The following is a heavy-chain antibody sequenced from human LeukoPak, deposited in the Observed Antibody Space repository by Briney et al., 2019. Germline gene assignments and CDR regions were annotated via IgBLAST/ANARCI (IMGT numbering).Heavy chain of an antibody. V-gene: IGHV3-30*02. CDR1: GFVLSDYG. J-gene: IGHJ6*03. CDR2: VRNDGSNE. CDR3: ARDQLGKAGHYYYYYMDV. D-gene: IGHD6-6*01. Sequence: PGGSLRLSCAASGFVLSDYGMHWVRQAPGKGLEWVAFVRNDGSNEYYVGSVKGGFTISRDKSKNTLYLQMNSLRAEDTAVYYCARDQLGKAGHYYYYYMDVWGKGTTVTVSS.